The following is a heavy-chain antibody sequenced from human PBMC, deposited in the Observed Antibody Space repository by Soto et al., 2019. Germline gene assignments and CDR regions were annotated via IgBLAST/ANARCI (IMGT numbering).Heavy chain of an antibody. Sequence: ASVKVSCKASGYTFTSYGISWVRQAPGQGLEWMGWISAYNGNTNYAQKLQGRVTMTTDTSTSTAYMELSSLRSEDTAVYYCARGSMVRGVMGYYYYGMDVWGQGTTVTVSS. D-gene: IGHD3-10*01. CDR3: ARGSMVRGVMGYYYYGMDV. CDR1: GYTFTSYG. V-gene: IGHV1-18*01. CDR2: ISAYNGNT. J-gene: IGHJ6*02.